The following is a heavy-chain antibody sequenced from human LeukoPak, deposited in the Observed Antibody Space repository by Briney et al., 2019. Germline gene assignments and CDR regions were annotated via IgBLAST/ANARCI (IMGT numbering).Heavy chain of an antibody. Sequence: SETLSLTCTVSGGSISSGDYYWSWIRQPPGKGLEWIGYIYYSGSTYYNPSLKSRVTISVDTSKNQFSLKLSSVTAADTAVYYCASPQYSSGWSLYYGMDVWGQGTTVTVSS. CDR2: IYYSGST. J-gene: IGHJ6*02. CDR1: GGSISSGDYY. V-gene: IGHV4-30-4*01. D-gene: IGHD6-19*01. CDR3: ASPQYSSGWSLYYGMDV.